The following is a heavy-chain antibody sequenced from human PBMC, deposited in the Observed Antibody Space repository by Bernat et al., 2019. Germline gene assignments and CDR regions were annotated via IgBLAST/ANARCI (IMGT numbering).Heavy chain of an antibody. D-gene: IGHD3-3*01. V-gene: IGHV3-66*04. CDR2: IYSDGST. CDR1: GFTVSSNY. J-gene: IGHJ5*02. Sequence: EVQLVESGGNLVRPGGSLRLSCAASGFTVSSNYMSWVRQAPGKGLEWVSTIYSDGSTYYADSVKGRFVSSRDNSKNTLFLHMSRLRADDMALYYCARQDDFWSGFVVWGQGTLVTVSS. CDR3: ARQDDFWSGFVV.